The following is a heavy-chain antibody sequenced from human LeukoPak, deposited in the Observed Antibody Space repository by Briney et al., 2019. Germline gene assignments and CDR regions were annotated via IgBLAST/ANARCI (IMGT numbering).Heavy chain of an antibody. J-gene: IGHJ4*02. V-gene: IGHV3-69-1*01. CDR3: AKALPTAMTVDY. CDR1: GFTFRHST. D-gene: IGHD2-2*01. CDR2: ISSSSYI. Sequence: PGGSLRLSCAASGFTFRHSTMNWVRQAPGKGLEWVSSISSSSYIYYADSVKGRFTISRDNAKNSLYLQMNGLRAEDTAVYYCAKALPTAMTVDYWGQGTLVTVSS.